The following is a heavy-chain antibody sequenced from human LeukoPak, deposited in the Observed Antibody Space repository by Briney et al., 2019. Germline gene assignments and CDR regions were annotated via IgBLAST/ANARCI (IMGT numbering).Heavy chain of an antibody. J-gene: IGHJ6*02. V-gene: IGHV3-30*03. CDR1: GFTFSSYG. Sequence: GGPLRLSCAASGFTFSSYGMHWVRQAPGGGLEWVAVISYDGSDKKYGDSAKGRFTISRDNSKNTLYLQMNSLRAEDTAVYYCTRGGRSFGGMDVWGQGTTVTVSS. CDR3: TRGGRSFGGMDV. CDR2: ISYDGSDK. D-gene: IGHD2-15*01.